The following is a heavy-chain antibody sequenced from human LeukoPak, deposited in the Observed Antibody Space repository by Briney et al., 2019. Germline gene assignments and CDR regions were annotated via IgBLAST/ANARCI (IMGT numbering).Heavy chain of an antibody. Sequence: GGSLRLSCAASGFTFSSYSMNWVRQAPGKGLEWVSSISSSSSYIYYADSVKGRFTISRDNAKNSLYLQMNSLRAEDTAVYYCARDLSSLGYVKHRIRGHAFDIRGQGTMVTVSS. J-gene: IGHJ3*02. CDR2: ISSSSSYI. CDR3: ARDLSSLGYVKHRIRGHAFDI. V-gene: IGHV3-21*01. D-gene: IGHD5-12*01. CDR1: GFTFSSYS.